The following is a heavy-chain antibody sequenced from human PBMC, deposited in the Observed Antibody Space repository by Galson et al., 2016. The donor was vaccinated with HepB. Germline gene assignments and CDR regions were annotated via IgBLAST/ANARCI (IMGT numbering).Heavy chain of an antibody. J-gene: IGHJ4*02. D-gene: IGHD5-24*01. CDR2: IGDDGAT. V-gene: IGHV3-23*01. Sequence: SLRLSCAASGFTFGSYGMNWFRQAPGKGLEWVSGIGDDGATYYANHVRGRFTISRDNSKKTLYLQMNSLGAEDTAVYHCVRDGFRDLSGGNAFDYWGQGTLVTVSS. CDR1: GFTFGSYG. CDR3: VRDGFRDLSGGNAFDY.